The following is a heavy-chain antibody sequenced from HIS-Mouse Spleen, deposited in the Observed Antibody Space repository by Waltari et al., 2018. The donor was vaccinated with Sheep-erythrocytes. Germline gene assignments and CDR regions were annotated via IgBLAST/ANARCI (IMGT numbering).Heavy chain of an antibody. J-gene: IGHJ4*02. D-gene: IGHD3-10*01. CDR2: ISYDGSKK. CDR1: GFTFSSYG. Sequence: QVQLVESGGGVVQPGRSLRLSCAASGFTFSSYGMHWVRQAPGKGLEWVAVISYDGSKKYYADSVKGRFTISRDNSKNTLYLQMNSLRAEDTAVYYCAKDRRGFWDYWGQGTLVTVSS. V-gene: IGHV3-30*18. CDR3: AKDRRGFWDY.